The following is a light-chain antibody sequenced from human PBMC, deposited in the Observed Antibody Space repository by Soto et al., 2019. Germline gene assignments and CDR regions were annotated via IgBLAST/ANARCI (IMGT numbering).Light chain of an antibody. J-gene: IGKJ1*01. CDR3: QQYGRSPRT. Sequence: IVLTQSPGTLSLSPGERATLSCRASQSVPSNYLTWYQQKPGQAPRLLVYDASIRATGISDRFSGSGSGTDFTLTISRLEPEDFAVYYCQQYGRSPRTFGQGTKVDI. V-gene: IGKV3-20*01. CDR1: QSVPSNY. CDR2: DAS.